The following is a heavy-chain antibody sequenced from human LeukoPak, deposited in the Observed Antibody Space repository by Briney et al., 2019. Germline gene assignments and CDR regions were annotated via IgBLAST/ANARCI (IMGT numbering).Heavy chain of an antibody. CDR1: GGSLSSYY. J-gene: IGHJ4*02. V-gene: IGHV4-59*01. CDR2: IYYSGSA. CDR3: ARAAGIAAAGTHFDF. Sequence: PSETLSLTCTVSGGSLSSYYWSWIRQPPGKGLEWIGYIYYSGSAKYNPSLKSRVTISVDTSNNQFSLKLSSVTAGDTAVYYCARAAGIAAAGTHFDFWGQGTLVTVSS. D-gene: IGHD6-13*01.